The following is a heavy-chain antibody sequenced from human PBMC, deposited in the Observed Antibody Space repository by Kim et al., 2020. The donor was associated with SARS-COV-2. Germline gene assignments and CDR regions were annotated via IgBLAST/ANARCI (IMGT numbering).Heavy chain of an antibody. CDR3: ARDKPRKLNMTTVYYYGMDV. CDR1: GGTFSSYA. CDR2: IIPIFGTA. D-gene: IGHD4-4*01. J-gene: IGHJ6*02. Sequence: SVKVSCKASGGTFSSYAISWVRQAPGQGLEWMGGIIPIFGTANYAQKFQGRVTITADESTSTAYMELSSLRSEDTAVYYCARDKPRKLNMTTVYYYGMDVWGQGTTVTVSS. V-gene: IGHV1-69*13.